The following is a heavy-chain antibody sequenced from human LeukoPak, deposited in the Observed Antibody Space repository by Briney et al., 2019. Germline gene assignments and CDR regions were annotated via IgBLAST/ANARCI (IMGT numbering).Heavy chain of an antibody. J-gene: IGHJ4*02. D-gene: IGHD3-22*01. V-gene: IGHV3-72*01. CDR2: TRNKANGYTT. Sequence: GGSLRLSWAASGFTFSDHYMDWVRQAPGRGLEWVGRTRNKANGYTTEYAASVKGRFTISRDDSKSSLYLQMNSLKTEDTAVYYCATLGWLPRPFDYWGQGTLVTVSS. CDR1: GFTFSDHY. CDR3: ATLGWLPRPFDY.